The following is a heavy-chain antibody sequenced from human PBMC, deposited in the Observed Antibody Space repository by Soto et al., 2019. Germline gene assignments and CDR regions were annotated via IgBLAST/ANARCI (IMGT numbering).Heavy chain of an antibody. CDR2: IFKSGTT. V-gene: IGHV4-4*02. D-gene: IGHD6-13*01. J-gene: IGHJ4*02. CDR1: GASISSYW. CDR3: SRNRDSSTFFDY. Sequence: QVQLQESGPGLVKPSGTLSLTCAVSGASISSYWWSWVRQTQGKGLGWIGEIFKSGTTNSNPSLKSRVSMTLDKSKNQFSLSLTSVTAADTAVYYCSRNRDSSTFFDYWGRGTLVTVSS.